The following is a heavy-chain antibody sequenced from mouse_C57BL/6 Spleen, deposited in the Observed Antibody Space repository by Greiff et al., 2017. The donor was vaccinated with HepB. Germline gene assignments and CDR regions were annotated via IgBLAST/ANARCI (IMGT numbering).Heavy chain of an antibody. J-gene: IGHJ3*01. CDR1: GYSFTGYF. CDR3: ARAYGYDGGFAY. V-gene: IGHV1-20*01. D-gene: IGHD2-2*01. Sequence: EVQLKESGPELVKPGDSVKISCKASGYSFTGYFMNWVMQSHGKSLEWIGRINPYNGDTFYNQKFKGKATLTVDKSSSTAHMELRSLTSEDSAVYYCARAYGYDGGFAYWGQGTLVTVSA. CDR2: INPYNGDT.